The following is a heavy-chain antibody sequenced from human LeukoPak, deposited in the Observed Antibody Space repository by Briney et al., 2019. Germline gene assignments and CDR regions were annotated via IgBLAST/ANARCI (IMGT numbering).Heavy chain of an antibody. D-gene: IGHD1-26*01. CDR1: GFNFGSYS. CDR2: INSRSSYI. J-gene: IGHJ3*02. Sequence: GGSLRLSCAASGFNFGSYSMTWVRQAPGKGLEWVSSINSRSSYIYYADSMKGRFTVSRDNAKNSLYLQMNSLKAEDTAVYYCARGGSYLSAFDIWGQGTMVTVSS. CDR3: ARGGSYLSAFDI. V-gene: IGHV3-21*01.